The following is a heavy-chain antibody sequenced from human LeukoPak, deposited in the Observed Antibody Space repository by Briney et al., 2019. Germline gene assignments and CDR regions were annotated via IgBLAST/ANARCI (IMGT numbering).Heavy chain of an antibody. V-gene: IGHV3-23*01. CDR2: ICGSGGST. J-gene: IGHJ4*02. CDR1: GFTFSSYA. CDR3: ATTRRITMIVVVITPFDY. Sequence: GGSLRLSCAASGFTFSSYAMSWVRQAPGKGLEWVSAICGSGGSTYYADSVKGRFTISRDNSKNTLYLQMNSLRAKDTAVYYCATTRRITMIVVVITPFDYWGQGTLVTVSS. D-gene: IGHD3-22*01.